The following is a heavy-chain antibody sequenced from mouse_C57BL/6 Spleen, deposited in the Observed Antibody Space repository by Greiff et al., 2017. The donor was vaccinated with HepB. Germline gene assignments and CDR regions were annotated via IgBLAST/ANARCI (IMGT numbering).Heavy chain of an antibody. J-gene: IGHJ3*01. CDR1: GYTFTDYY. CDR3: ARGGYYGSSLDWFAY. Sequence: VQLQQSGPELVKPGASVKISCKASGYTFTDYYINWVKQRPGQGLEWIGWIFPGSGSTYYNEKFKGKATLTVDKSSSTAYMLLSSLTSEDSAVYFCARGGYYGSSLDWFAYWGQGTLVTVSA. D-gene: IGHD1-1*01. CDR2: IFPGSGST. V-gene: IGHV1-75*01.